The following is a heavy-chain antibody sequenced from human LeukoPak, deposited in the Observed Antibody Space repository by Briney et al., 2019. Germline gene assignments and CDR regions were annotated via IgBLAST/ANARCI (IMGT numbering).Heavy chain of an antibody. D-gene: IGHD6-13*01. CDR2: INPNSGGT. Sequence: ASVKVSCKASGYTFTGYYMHWVRQAPGQGLEWMGWINPNSGGTNYAQKFQGRVTMTRDTSISTAYMELSRLRSDDTAVYYCAREHSSSWYYYYMDVWGKGTTVTISS. V-gene: IGHV1-2*02. J-gene: IGHJ6*03. CDR3: AREHSSSWYYYYMDV. CDR1: GYTFTGYY.